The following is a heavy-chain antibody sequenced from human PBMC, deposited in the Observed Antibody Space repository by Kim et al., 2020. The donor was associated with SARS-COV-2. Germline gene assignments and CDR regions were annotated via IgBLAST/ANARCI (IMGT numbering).Heavy chain of an antibody. Sequence: ISDSGGRTHYADSVKGRFNIARDNAKNTLYLQFNSLRAEDTAVYYCSASDYWGQGTLVTVSS. CDR2: ISDSGGRT. V-gene: IGHV3-23*01. CDR3: SASDY. J-gene: IGHJ4*02.